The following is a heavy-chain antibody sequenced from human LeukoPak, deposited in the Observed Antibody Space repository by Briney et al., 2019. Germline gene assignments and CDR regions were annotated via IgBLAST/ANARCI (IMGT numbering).Heavy chain of an antibody. CDR2: IYSTGST. CDR1: GFSVSGNY. CDR3: ARGSSSGFELDY. V-gene: IGHV3-53*01. J-gene: IGHJ4*02. Sequence: GGSLRLSCAASGFSVSGNYMSWVRQPPGKGLEWVSVIYSTGSTYYAASVKGRFTISRDNSKSTLYLQMNSLRGEDTAVYYCARGSSSGFELDYWGQGTLVTVSS. D-gene: IGHD6-19*01.